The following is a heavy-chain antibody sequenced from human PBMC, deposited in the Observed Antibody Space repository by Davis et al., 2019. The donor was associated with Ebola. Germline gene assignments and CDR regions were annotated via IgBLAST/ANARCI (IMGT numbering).Heavy chain of an antibody. CDR1: GGTFSSYT. CDR2: IIPILGIA. CDR3: ARAIYSSGWTYYYYGMDV. J-gene: IGHJ6*02. D-gene: IGHD6-19*01. Sequence: AASVKVSCKASGGTFSSYTISWVRQAPGQGLEWMGRIIPILGIANYAQKFQGRVTITADKSTSTAYMELSSLRSEDTAVYYCARAIYSSGWTYYYYGMDVWGQGTTVTVSS. V-gene: IGHV1-69*02.